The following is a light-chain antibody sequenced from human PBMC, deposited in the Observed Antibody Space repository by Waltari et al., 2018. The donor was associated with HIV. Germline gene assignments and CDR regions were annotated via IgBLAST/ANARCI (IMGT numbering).Light chain of an antibody. CDR3: QSYDSSLSGSWV. CDR2: GNS. CDR1: SSNTRAGYD. Sequence: QSVLTQPPSVSGAPGPRVTISCTGSSSNTRAGYDLDRYEQLQGTAPKHLIYGNSNRPSGVPDRFSGSKSGTSASLAITGLQAEDEADYYCQSYDSSLSGSWVFGGGTKLTVL. V-gene: IGLV1-40*01. J-gene: IGLJ3*02.